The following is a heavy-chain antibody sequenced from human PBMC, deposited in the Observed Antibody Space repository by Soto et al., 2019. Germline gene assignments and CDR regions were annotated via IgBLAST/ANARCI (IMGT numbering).Heavy chain of an antibody. CDR2: ISTYNGNT. CDR1: GYTFTRYD. V-gene: IGHV1-18*04. Sequence: ASVKVSCKAFGYTFTRYDINWVRQAPGQGLEWMGWISTYNGNTNYAQNLQGRVTMTIDTSTSTAYMDLRSLRSDDTAVYYCARGRGDGAGRHQYYYYGMDFWGQGTTVTVSS. CDR3: ARGRGDGAGRHQYYYYGMDF. D-gene: IGHD6-6*01. J-gene: IGHJ6*02.